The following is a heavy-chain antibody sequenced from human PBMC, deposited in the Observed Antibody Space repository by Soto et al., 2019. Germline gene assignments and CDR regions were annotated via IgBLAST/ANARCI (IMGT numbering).Heavy chain of an antibody. CDR3: ARGVTTGATIEGFDY. CDR2: ITPTLGTT. CDR1: GATFSGSA. V-gene: IGHV1-69*01. J-gene: IGHJ4*02. D-gene: IGHD1-1*01. Sequence: QVQPVQSGAEVKRPGSSVKVSCKASGATFSGSAFSWVRQAPGQGLEWMGGITPTLGTTNYAQHLQGRVTITADESTGTSSMELTSLTSGDTAVYYCARGVTTGATIEGFDYWGQGTLVTVSS.